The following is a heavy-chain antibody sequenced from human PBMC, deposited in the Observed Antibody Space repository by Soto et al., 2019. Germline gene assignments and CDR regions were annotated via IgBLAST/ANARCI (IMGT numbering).Heavy chain of an antibody. J-gene: IGHJ5*02. CDR3: AKDKLVWRRHITRDPPGANWFDP. CDR1: GFTFSSYA. CDR2: ISGSGGST. Sequence: GGSLRLSCAASGFTFSSYAMSWVRQAPGKGLEWVSAISGSGGSTYYADSVKGRFTISRDNSKNTLYLQMNSLRAEDTAVYYSAKDKLVWRRHITRDPPGANWFDPWGQGTLVTVSS. V-gene: IGHV3-23*01. D-gene: IGHD2-21*01.